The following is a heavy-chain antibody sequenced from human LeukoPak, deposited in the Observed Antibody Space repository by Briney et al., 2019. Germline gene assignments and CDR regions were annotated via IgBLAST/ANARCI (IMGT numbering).Heavy chain of an antibody. J-gene: IGHJ4*02. CDR3: ARDYYDSSGYYYFDY. D-gene: IGHD3-22*01. V-gene: IGHV3-48*03. CDR1: GFTFSSYE. Sequence: QPGGSLRLSCAASGFTFSSYEMNWVRQAPGKGLEWVPYISSSGSTIYYADSVKGRFTISRDNAKNSLYLQMNSLRAEDTAVYYCARDYYDSSGYYYFDYWGQGTLVTISS. CDR2: ISSSGSTI.